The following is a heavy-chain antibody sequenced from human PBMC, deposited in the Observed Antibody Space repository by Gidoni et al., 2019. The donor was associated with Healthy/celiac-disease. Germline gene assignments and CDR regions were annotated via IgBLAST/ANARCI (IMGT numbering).Heavy chain of an antibody. CDR2: INAGNGNT. CDR1: GYTFTSYA. CDR3: ARVAGDYYWYFDL. V-gene: IGHV1-3*01. J-gene: IGHJ2*01. D-gene: IGHD6-19*01. Sequence: QVQLVQSGAEVKKPGASVKVSCKASGYTFTSYAMHWVRQAPGQRLEWMGWINAGNGNTKYSQKFQGRVTITRDTSASTAYMELSSLRSEDTAVYYCARVAGDYYWYFDLWGRGTLVTVSS.